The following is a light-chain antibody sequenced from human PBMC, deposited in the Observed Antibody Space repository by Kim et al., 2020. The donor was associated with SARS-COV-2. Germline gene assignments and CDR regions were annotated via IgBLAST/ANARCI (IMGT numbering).Light chain of an antibody. CDR2: GAS. J-gene: IGKJ2*01. CDR1: QSVSSNY. CDR3: HQYGASPT. Sequence: LSTGERATLSCRARQSVSSNYLAWYQQKPGQAPKVLMYGASSRATGIPDRFSGSGSGTDFTLTISRLEPEDFAVYYCHQYGASPTFGQGTKLEI. V-gene: IGKV3-20*01.